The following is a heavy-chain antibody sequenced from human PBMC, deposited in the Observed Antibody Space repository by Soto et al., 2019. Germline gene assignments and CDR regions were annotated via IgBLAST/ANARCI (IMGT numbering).Heavy chain of an antibody. V-gene: IGHV4-30-4*01. CDR1: GYSISNLDYF. D-gene: IGHD7-27*01. CDR2: IYKSATT. J-gene: IGHJ5*01. Sequence: QVQLLESGPGLVKPSQTLSLTCSVSGYSISNLDYFWAWIRQPPGQALEYIGYIYKSATTYYNPSFESRVAISVDTSKSQFSLNVTSVTAADTAVYFCARGRYCLTGRCFPNWFDSWGQGALVTVSS. CDR3: ARGRYCLTGRCFPNWFDS.